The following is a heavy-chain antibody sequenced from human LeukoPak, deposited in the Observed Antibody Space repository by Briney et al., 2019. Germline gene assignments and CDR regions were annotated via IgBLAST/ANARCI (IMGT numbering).Heavy chain of an antibody. Sequence: GSLRLSCAASGFTFNRYNMSWVRRAPGKGLEWIGSIYHSGSTNYNPSLKSRVTISVDKSKNQFSLKLSSVTAADTAVYYCARGVVVVPAAFAGWFDPWGQGTLVTVSS. CDR1: GFTFNRYNM. V-gene: IGHV4-4*02. D-gene: IGHD2-2*01. CDR3: ARGVVVVPAAFAGWFDP. CDR2: IYHSGST. J-gene: IGHJ5*02.